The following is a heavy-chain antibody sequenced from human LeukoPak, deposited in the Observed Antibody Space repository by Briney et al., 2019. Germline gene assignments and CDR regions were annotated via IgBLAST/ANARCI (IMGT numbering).Heavy chain of an antibody. CDR1: GGSVFSHS. Sequence: SETLSLTCAVSGGSVFSHSWNWIRQPPGGGLEWIGYIYHTGHTHYNASLKGRVTMSMDTSQSRISLRMSSMTAADTAVYYCTRHPFMSPFDYWGQGTLVTVSS. CDR3: TRHPFMSPFDY. D-gene: IGHD3-10*02. J-gene: IGHJ4*02. V-gene: IGHV4-59*08. CDR2: IYHTGHT.